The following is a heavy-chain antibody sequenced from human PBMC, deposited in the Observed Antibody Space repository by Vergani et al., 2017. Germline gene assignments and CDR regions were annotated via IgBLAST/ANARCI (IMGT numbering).Heavy chain of an antibody. CDR1: GGSFSGYY. Sequence: QLQLQESGPGLVKPSETLSLTCAVYGGSFSGYYWSWIRQPPGKGLEWIGEINHSGSTNYNPSLKSRVTISVDTSKNQFSLKLSSVTAADTAVYYCARIFGELSDYWGQGTLVTVSS. V-gene: IGHV4-34*01. D-gene: IGHD3-10*01. J-gene: IGHJ4*02. CDR3: ARIFGELSDY. CDR2: INHSGST.